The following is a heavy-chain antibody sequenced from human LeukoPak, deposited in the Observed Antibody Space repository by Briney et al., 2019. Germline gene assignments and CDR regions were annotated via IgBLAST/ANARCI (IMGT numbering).Heavy chain of an antibody. Sequence: GGSLRLSCESSGFSFRSGWMSWVRRAPGKGLEWVANIKQDGSEKYYVDSVKGRFTISRDNAKNSLYLQMNSLRAEDTAVYYCARARSDILTGYPEDYWGQGTLVTVSS. CDR3: ARARSDILTGYPEDY. J-gene: IGHJ4*02. CDR1: GFSFRSGW. D-gene: IGHD3-9*01. V-gene: IGHV3-7*01. CDR2: IKQDGSEK.